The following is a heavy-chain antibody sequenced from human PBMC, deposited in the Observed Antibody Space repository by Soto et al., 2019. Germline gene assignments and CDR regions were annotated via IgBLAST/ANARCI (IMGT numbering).Heavy chain of an antibody. CDR3: ARVAPVVEWKYYYGMDV. CDR2: ISAYNGNT. CDR1: GYTFTSYG. V-gene: IGHV1-18*04. J-gene: IGHJ6*02. D-gene: IGHD3-3*01. Sequence: ASVKVSCKASGYTFTSYGISWVRQAPGQGLEWMGWISAYNGNTNYAQKLQGRVTMTTDTSTSTAYMELGSLRSDDTAVYYCARVAPVVEWKYYYGMDVWGQGTTVTVS.